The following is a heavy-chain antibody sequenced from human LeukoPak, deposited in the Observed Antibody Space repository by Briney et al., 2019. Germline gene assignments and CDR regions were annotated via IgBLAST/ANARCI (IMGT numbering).Heavy chain of an antibody. V-gene: IGHV3-23*01. Sequence: PGGSLRLSCAASGFTFRTSAFSWVRQSPGRGLEWVSTVGTDSDTYYADSVKGRFTISRDNSKNTVYLQMNSLTTEDTAVYYCATDLTRFGESPKFDPWGQGTLVTVSS. D-gene: IGHD3-10*01. CDR2: VGTDSDT. J-gene: IGHJ5*02. CDR1: GFTFRTSA. CDR3: ATDLTRFGESPKFDP.